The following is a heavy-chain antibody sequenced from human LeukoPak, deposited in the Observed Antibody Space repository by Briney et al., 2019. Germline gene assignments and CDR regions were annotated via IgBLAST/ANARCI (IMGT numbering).Heavy chain of an antibody. CDR1: GFTFSSYA. CDR2: ISGSGGST. J-gene: IGHJ4*02. V-gene: IGHV3-23*01. CDR3: AKSPNDYDSGGDYTSGGGNNY. Sequence: PGGSLRLSCAASGFTFSSYAMSWVRQAPGKGLEWVSAISGSGGSTYYADSVKGRFTISRDNSKNTLYLQMNSLRAEDTAVYYCAKSPNDYDSGGDYTSGGGNNYWSQGTLVTVSS. D-gene: IGHD3-22*01.